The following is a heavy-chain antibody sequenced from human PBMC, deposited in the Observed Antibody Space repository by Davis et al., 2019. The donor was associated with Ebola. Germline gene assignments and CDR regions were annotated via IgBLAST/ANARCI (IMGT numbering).Heavy chain of an antibody. Sequence: AGSLRLSCAASGFTFSDYYMSWIRQAPGKGLEWVSYISSSGSTIYYADSVKGRFTISRDNAKNSLYLQMNSLRAEDTAVYYCASLVIVATLGMDVWGKGTTVTVSS. CDR1: GFTFSDYY. J-gene: IGHJ6*04. CDR2: ISSSGSTI. CDR3: ASLVIVATLGMDV. D-gene: IGHD5-12*01. V-gene: IGHV3-11*01.